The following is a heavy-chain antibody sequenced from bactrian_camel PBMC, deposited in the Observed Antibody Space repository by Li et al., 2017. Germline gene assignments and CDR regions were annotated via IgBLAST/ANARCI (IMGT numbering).Heavy chain of an antibody. CDR1: GGTLSGFW. J-gene: IGHJ4*01. Sequence: QLVESGGGLVQPGGSLRLSCAASGGTLSGFWMFWVRQGPGKGLEWVSLISGDSGRTYYADSVKGRFTISRDNAKNTVYLQMNSLKPEDTAKYYCAMAHGGGWAILDILQYIYWGQGTQVTVS. V-gene: IGHV3S25*01. CDR2: ISGDSGRT. D-gene: IGHD7*01. CDR3: AMAHGGGWAILDILQYIY.